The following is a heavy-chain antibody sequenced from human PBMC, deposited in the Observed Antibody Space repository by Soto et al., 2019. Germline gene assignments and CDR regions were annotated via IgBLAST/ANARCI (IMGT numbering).Heavy chain of an antibody. CDR2: IYTSGST. CDR1: GGSISSYY. D-gene: IGHD3-22*01. CDR3: ARENYYDSSGYYYVVWSTNNCFDP. V-gene: IGHV4-4*07. Sequence: SETLSLTCTVSGGSISSYYWSWIRQPAGKGLEWIGRIYTSGSTNYNPSLKSRVTMSVDTSKNQFSLKLSSVTAADTAVYYCARENYYDSSGYYYVVWSTNNCFDPWGQGTLVTVSS. J-gene: IGHJ5*02.